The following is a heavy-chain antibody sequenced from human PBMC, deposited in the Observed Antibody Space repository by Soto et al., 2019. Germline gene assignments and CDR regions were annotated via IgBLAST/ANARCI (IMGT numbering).Heavy chain of an antibody. V-gene: IGHV4-31*03. D-gene: IGHD1-1*01. J-gene: IGHJ6*02. CDR3: ARDTRSSSYGMDV. CDR2: IFYSGST. Sequence: QVQLQESGPGLVKPSQTLSLTCTVSGGSISSGDYYWSWIRQHPGKGLEWIGYIFYSGSTYYNPSLKSRVTISVDTSTHQFSLKLSSVTAADTAVYYCARDTRSSSYGMDVWGQGTTVTVSS. CDR1: GGSISSGDYY.